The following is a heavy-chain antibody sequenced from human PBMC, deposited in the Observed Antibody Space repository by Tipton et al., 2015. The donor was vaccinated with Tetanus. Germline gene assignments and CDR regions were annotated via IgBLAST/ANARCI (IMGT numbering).Heavy chain of an antibody. Sequence: TLSLTCTVSGGSVRGGDYQWNWIRQPPGKGLEWLAYISNSGRTSSNYSLKSRIAISRDTSKNQFSLRLSSVTAADSAVYYCARRSYCSSSRCFDAFDLWGQGTMVTVSS. CDR2: ISNSGRT. J-gene: IGHJ3*01. CDR3: ARRSYCSSSRCFDAFDL. V-gene: IGHV4-61*08. CDR1: GGSVRGGDYQ. D-gene: IGHD2-2*01.